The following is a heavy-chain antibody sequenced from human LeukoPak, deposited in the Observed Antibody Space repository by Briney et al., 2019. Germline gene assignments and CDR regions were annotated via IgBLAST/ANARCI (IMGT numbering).Heavy chain of an antibody. Sequence: PSETLSLTCTVSGGSISSGSYSWSWIRQPAGKGLEWIGRIYSSGSTNYNPSLKSRVTISVDTSKNQFSLKLSSVTAADTAVYYCARGFPRSWSSSGWYGYFQHWGQGTLVTVSS. CDR3: ARGFPRSWSSSGWYGYFQH. CDR1: GGSISSGSYS. CDR2: IYSSGST. J-gene: IGHJ1*01. V-gene: IGHV4-61*02. D-gene: IGHD6-19*01.